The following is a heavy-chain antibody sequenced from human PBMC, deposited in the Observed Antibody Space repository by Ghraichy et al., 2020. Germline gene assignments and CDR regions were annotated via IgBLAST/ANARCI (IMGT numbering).Heavy chain of an antibody. D-gene: IGHD6-13*01. V-gene: IGHV3-30*18. Sequence: AGSLRLSCAASGFTFSYYGMYWVRQAPGKGLDWVAVMSYDGGDQYYADSVKGRFTISRDNSKNTLYLQMNSLRAEDTAVYYCAKGRYSSTWYRGNHYYYYGMDVWGQGTTVTVSS. J-gene: IGHJ6*02. CDR2: MSYDGGDQ. CDR1: GFTFSYYG. CDR3: AKGRYSSTWYRGNHYYYYGMDV.